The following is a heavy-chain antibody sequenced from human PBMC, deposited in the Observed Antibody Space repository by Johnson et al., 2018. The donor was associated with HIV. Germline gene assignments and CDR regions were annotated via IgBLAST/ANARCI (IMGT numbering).Heavy chain of an antibody. D-gene: IGHD3-3*01. CDR2: ISWNSGSI. CDR1: GFTFDDYA. V-gene: IGHV3-9*01. Sequence: VQLVESGGGLVQPGRSLRLSCAASGFTFDDYAMHWVRQAPGKGLEWVSGISWNSGSIGYADSVKGRFTISRDNAKNSLYLQMNSLRADDTALYYCAKDWRITYYNFWSGFFFDAFDIWGQGTMVTVSS. CDR3: AKDWRITYYNFWSGFFFDAFDI. J-gene: IGHJ3*02.